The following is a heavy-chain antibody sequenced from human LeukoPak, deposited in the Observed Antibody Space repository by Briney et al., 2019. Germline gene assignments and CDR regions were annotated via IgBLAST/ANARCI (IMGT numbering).Heavy chain of an antibody. J-gene: IGHJ4*02. Sequence: GGSLRLSCAASGFTFDDYGMSWVRQGPGKGLEWVSFINWNGVSTDYADSVKGRFTISRDNAKNSLFLQMNSLRDEDTAVYYCARDKDFAFDYWGQGALVTVSS. CDR3: ARDKDFAFDY. CDR1: GFTFDDYG. CDR2: INWNGVST. V-gene: IGHV3-20*04.